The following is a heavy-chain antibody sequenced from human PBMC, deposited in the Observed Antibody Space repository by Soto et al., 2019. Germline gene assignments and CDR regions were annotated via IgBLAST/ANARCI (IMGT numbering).Heavy chain of an antibody. Sequence: QVQLVESGGGVVQPGRSLRLSCAASGFTFSSYGMHWVRQAAGKGLEWVAVISYDGSNKYYADSVKGRFTISRDNSKNTLYLQMNSLRAEDTAVYYCAMPMTTDSYWGQGTLVTVSS. CDR3: AMPMTTDSY. CDR2: ISYDGSNK. CDR1: GFTFSSYG. D-gene: IGHD4-17*01. J-gene: IGHJ4*02. V-gene: IGHV3-30*03.